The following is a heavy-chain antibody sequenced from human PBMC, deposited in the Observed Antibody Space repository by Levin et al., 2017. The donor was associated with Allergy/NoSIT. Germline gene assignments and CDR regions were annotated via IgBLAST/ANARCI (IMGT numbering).Heavy chain of an antibody. J-gene: IGHJ4*02. CDR3: AKVDTAVVYNFRVAGY. CDR2: MSGSSGST. V-gene: IGHV3-23*01. D-gene: IGHD5-18*01. Sequence: GESLKISCAASGFTFSNYAMTWVRQAPGKGLEWVSGMSGSSGSTYYADSVKGRFTISRDNSKNTLFLQLRSLRAEDTAVYYCAKVDTAVVYNFRVAGYWGRGTLVTVSS. CDR1: GFTFSNYA.